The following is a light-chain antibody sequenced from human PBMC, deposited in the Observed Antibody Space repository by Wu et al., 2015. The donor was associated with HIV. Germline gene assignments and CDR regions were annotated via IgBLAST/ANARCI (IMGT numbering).Light chain of an antibody. V-gene: IGKV3-20*01. CDR1: QXVSSSY. CDR2: GAS. CDR3: QQFENSPMYS. Sequence: LXCRASQXVSSSYLAWYQXKPGQAPRLLIHGASYRATGVPDRFSGSGSGTDFTLTISRLEPEDFAVYYCQQFENSPMYSFGQGTKLEI. J-gene: IGKJ2*03.